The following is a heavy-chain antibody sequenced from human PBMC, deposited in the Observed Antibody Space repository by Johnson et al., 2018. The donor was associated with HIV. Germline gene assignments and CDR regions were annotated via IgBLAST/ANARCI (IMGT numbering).Heavy chain of an antibody. J-gene: IGHJ3*02. Sequence: VQLVESGGGLVKPGGSLRLSCAASGFSFSDVWMTWVRQAPGRGLEWLGRIKTKTEGGTTDSAAPGKGRFTISRDDSINTVYLQMNSLKSEDMAVYYCTTGDCSGGSCHAFDIWGQGTMVTVSS. V-gene: IGHV3-15*01. CDR3: TTGDCSGGSCHAFDI. D-gene: IGHD2-15*01. CDR1: GFSFSDVW. CDR2: IKTKTEGGTT.